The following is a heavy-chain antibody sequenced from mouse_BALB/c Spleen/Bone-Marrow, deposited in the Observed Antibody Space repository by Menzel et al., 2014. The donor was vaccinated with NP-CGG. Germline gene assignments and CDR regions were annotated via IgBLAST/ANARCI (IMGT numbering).Heavy chain of an antibody. CDR1: GYTFPSYF. V-gene: IGHV1S81*02. J-gene: IGHJ3*01. CDR2: FNPSNGGT. CDR3: TRSNGNWFAY. D-gene: IGHD2-1*01. Sequence: VQLQQSGVDWVRLGVSGKLSCKVLGYTFPSYFMSWVRQRLGQGLGWFGEFNPSNGGTNFNEKFKNKATLTVDKSSSTAYMQLSSLIFEDSAVYYCTRSNGNWFAYWGQGTLVTVSA.